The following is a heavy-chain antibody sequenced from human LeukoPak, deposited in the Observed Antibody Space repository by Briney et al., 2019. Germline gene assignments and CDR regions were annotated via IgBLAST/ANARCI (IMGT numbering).Heavy chain of an antibody. J-gene: IGHJ3*01. D-gene: IGHD1-26*01. CDR1: GGSISSSSYY. Sequence: SETLSLTCTVSGGSISSSSYYWGWIRQPPGKGLEWIGSIYYSGSTNYNPSLKSRVTISVDTSKNQFSLKLSSVTAADTAVYYCARGLSGSYPTWGQGTMVTVSS. V-gene: IGHV4-39*07. CDR2: IYYSGST. CDR3: ARGLSGSYPT.